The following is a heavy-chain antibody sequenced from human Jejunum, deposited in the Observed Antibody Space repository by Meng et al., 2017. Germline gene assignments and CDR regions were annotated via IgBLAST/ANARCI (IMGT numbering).Heavy chain of an antibody. D-gene: IGHD6-19*01. CDR3: ARMIGSGPFDY. V-gene: IGHV4-61*01. J-gene: IGHJ4*02. Sequence: SETLSLTCTVSGDSVNTNCFWSWLRQSPGKGLELIGYIHYSRSPDYNPSLKSRVTISVDTSKNQFSLKLNSVTAADTAVYYCARMIGSGPFDYWGQGTLVTVSS. CDR2: IHYSRSP. CDR1: GDSVNTNCF.